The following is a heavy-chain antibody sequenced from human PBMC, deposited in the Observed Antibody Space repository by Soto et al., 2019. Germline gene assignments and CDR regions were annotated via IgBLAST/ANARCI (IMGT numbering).Heavy chain of an antibody. D-gene: IGHD6-13*01. CDR2: ISWNSGSI. V-gene: IGHV3-9*01. CDR1: GFTFDDYA. CDR3: AKAVVIAAPFDY. J-gene: IGHJ4*02. Sequence: GGSLRLSCAASGFTFDDYAMHWVRQAPGKGLEWVSGISWNSGSIGYADSVKGRFTISRDNAKNSLYLQMNSLRAEDTALYYCAKAVVIAAPFDYWGQGTLVTVSS.